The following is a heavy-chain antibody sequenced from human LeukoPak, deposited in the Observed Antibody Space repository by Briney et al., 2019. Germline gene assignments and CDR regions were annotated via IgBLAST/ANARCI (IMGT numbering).Heavy chain of an antibody. CDR1: GFTVSNNY. Sequence: GGSLRLSCAASGFTVSNNYMNWVRQAPGKGLEWVSVIYSGGSTYYADSMKGRFTISRDNSKNTLYLQMNSLRAEDTAVYYCARGGAVTAQPDYWGQGTLVTVSS. CDR3: ARGGAVTAQPDY. V-gene: IGHV3-66*01. CDR2: IYSGGST. D-gene: IGHD2-21*02. J-gene: IGHJ4*02.